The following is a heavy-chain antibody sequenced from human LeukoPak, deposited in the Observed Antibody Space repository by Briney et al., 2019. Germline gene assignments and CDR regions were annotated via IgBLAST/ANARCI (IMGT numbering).Heavy chain of an antibody. V-gene: IGHV3-74*01. CDR2: INTDGSST. Sequence: GGSLRLSCAASGFTFSSYWMHWVRQTPGKGLVWVARINTDGSSTNNGDSVKGRFTISRDNAKNTLYLQMNSLRTEDTAVYYCIVFGDSNHWGQGTLVTVSS. CDR1: GFTFSSYW. CDR3: IVFGDSNH. J-gene: IGHJ5*02. D-gene: IGHD4-17*01.